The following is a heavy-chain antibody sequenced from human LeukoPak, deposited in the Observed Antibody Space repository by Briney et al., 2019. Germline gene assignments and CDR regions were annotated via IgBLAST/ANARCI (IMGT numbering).Heavy chain of an antibody. Sequence: SETLSLTCAVYGGSFSGYYWSWIRQPPGKGLEWIGEINNSGGTNYNPSLKSRVTISVDTSKNHFSLKLSSVTAADTAVYYCARAPTRPYYYYYYGKDVWGKGTTVTVTA. CDR2: INNSGGT. CDR1: GGSFSGYY. CDR3: ARAPTRPYYYYYYGKDV. J-gene: IGHJ6*04. V-gene: IGHV4-34*01.